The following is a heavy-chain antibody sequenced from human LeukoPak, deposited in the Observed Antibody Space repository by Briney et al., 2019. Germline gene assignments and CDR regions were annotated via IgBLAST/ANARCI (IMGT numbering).Heavy chain of an antibody. CDR3: ARGGSYYDSSGYYYDFDY. V-gene: IGHV3-13*01. CDR1: GFTFSSYD. J-gene: IGHJ4*02. Sequence: GGSLRLSCAASGFTFSSYDMHWVRQATGKGLEWVSAIGTAGDTYYPGSVKGRFTISRENAKNSLYLQMNSLRAGDTAVYYCARGGSYYDSSGYYYDFDYWGQGTLVTVSS. CDR2: IGTAGDT. D-gene: IGHD3-22*01.